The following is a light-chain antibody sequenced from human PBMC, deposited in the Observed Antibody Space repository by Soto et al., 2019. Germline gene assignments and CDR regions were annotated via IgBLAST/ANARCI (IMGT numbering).Light chain of an antibody. CDR2: LGS. Sequence: DIVMTQSPLSLPVTPGEPASISCRSSQSLLYSNGYTYLDWYLQRPGQSPQLLIYLGSNRASGVPDRFSGSGSGTDFTLKISRVEAEDVGIYYCMQVLQTPYTFGQGTKLEIK. CDR3: MQVLQTPYT. J-gene: IGKJ2*01. CDR1: QSLLYSNGYTY. V-gene: IGKV2-28*01.